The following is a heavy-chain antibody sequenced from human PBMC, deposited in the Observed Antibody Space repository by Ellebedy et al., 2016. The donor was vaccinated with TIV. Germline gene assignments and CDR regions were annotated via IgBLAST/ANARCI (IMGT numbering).Heavy chain of an antibody. J-gene: IGHJ3*02. D-gene: IGHD4-17*01. Sequence: GGSLRLSCAASGLTFSSYWMTWVRQAPGKGLEWVANINQDGSEKFYVDSVNGRFTVSRDNAKNSLYLHLNSLRSEDTAMYYCATDGSYGDYLSPTHAFVIWGQGTMVTVSS. CDR3: ATDGSYGDYLSPTHAFVI. CDR1: GLTFSSYW. V-gene: IGHV3-7*01. CDR2: INQDGSEK.